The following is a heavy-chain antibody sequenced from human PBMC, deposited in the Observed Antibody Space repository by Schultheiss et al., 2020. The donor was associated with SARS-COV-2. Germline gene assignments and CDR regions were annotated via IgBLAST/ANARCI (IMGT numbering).Heavy chain of an antibody. V-gene: IGHV2-5*01. Sequence: SGPTLVKPTQTLTLTCTFSGFSLSTSGVGVGWIRQPPGKALEWLAVIYWNDDKRYTPSLKSRLTITKDTSKNQVVLTVTNMDPVDTATYYCAHSWTTILADVWGKGTTVTVSS. CDR3: AHSWTTILADV. CDR1: GFSLSTSGVG. J-gene: IGHJ6*04. D-gene: IGHD3/OR15-3a*01. CDR2: IYWNDDK.